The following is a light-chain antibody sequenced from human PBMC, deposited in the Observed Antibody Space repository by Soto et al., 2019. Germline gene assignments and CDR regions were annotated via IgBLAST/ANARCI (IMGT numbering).Light chain of an antibody. CDR3: LQSYRTPLT. V-gene: IGKV1-39*01. Sequence: DIQMTQSPSSLSASVVDRVTITFLASQSISHYLSWYQQKPGKAPKLLIYTASNLQSGVPSRFSGSGSGTDFTLTIRSLQPEDFATYYCLQSYRTPLTCGGGTTGDIK. J-gene: IGKJ4*01. CDR2: TAS. CDR1: QSISHY.